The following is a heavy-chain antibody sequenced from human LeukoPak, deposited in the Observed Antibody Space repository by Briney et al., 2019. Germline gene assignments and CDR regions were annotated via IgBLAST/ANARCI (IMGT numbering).Heavy chain of an antibody. Sequence: GRFTISRDNAKNSLYLQMNSLRAEDTAVYYCAKGELSSGYFDYWGQGTLVTVSS. D-gene: IGHD6-19*01. CDR3: AKGELSSGYFDY. V-gene: IGHV3-11*06. J-gene: IGHJ4*02.